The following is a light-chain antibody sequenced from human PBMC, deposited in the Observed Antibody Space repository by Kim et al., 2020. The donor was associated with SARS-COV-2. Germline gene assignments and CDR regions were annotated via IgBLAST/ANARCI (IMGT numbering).Light chain of an antibody. CDR2: GAS. CDR1: QSVSSSY. J-gene: IGKJ2*02. Sequence: SPGERATLSCRASQSVSSSYLAWYQQKPGQAPRLLIFGASSRATGIPDRFSGSGSGTDLTLTISRLEPEDFAVYYCQQYGSSPQCTFGQGTKLEI. CDR3: QQYGSSPQCT. V-gene: IGKV3-20*01.